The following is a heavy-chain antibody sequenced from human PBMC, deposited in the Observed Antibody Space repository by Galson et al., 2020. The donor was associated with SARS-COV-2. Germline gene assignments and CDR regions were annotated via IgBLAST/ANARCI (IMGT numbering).Heavy chain of an antibody. D-gene: IGHD3-3*01. J-gene: IGHJ6*02. CDR1: GFTFSSYG. CDR2: IWYDGSNK. V-gene: IGHV3-33*01. Sequence: GESLKISCAASGFTFSSYGMHWVRQAPGKGLEWVAVIWYDGSNKYYADSVKGRFTISRDNSKNTLYLQMNSLRAEDTAVYYCARDSPIFGLLGCMDVWGQGTTVTVSS. CDR3: ARDSPIFGLLGCMDV.